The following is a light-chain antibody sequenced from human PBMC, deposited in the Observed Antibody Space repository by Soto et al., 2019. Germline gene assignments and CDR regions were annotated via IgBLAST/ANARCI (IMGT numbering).Light chain of an antibody. CDR1: QSLRSS. J-gene: IGKJ1*01. CDR3: HQYNNWPPWT. Sequence: ETMMTQSPDTLSVSLGERATLSCRASQSLRSSLAWYQQKPGQAPRLLIYGASTRATGIPARFSGSGSGTEFTLTISSLQSEDYAVYYCHQYNNWPPWTFGQGTKVEIK. V-gene: IGKV3-15*01. CDR2: GAS.